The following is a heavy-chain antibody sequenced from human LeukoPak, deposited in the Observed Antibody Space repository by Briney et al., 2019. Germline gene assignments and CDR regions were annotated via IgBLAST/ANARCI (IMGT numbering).Heavy chain of an antibody. CDR2: IYYSGTT. Sequence: PSETLSLTCTVSGGSISSSSYYWGWIRQPPGKGLEWIGYIYYSGTTNYSPSLNSRVNISLDTAKIQFSLRLSSVTAADTAVYYCARQTAKNVDTARFDSWGQGTLVTVSS. CDR3: ARQTAKNVDTARFDS. CDR1: GGSISSSSYY. D-gene: IGHD5-18*01. V-gene: IGHV4-61*05. J-gene: IGHJ4*02.